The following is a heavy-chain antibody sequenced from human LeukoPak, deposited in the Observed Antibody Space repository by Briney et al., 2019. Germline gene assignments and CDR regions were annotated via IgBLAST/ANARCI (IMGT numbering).Heavy chain of an antibody. V-gene: IGHV4-39*01. J-gene: IGHJ5*02. CDR2: IYYSGST. CDR3: ARPKKLQYYGSGYGGWFDP. Sequence: SETLSLTCTVSGGSISSSSYYWGWIRQPPGKGLEWIGSIYYSGSTYYNPSLKSRVTISVDTSKNQFSLKLSSVTAADTAVYYCARPKKLQYYGSGYGGWFDPWGQGTLVTVSS. D-gene: IGHD3-10*01. CDR1: GGSISSSSYY.